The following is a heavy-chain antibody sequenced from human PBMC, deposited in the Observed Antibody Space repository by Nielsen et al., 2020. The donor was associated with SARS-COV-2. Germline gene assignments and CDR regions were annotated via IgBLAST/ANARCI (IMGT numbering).Heavy chain of an antibody. D-gene: IGHD4-17*01. CDR2: VHYSGTT. CDR1: GGSISNYY. CDR3: ARDYYGDYLDGFDF. V-gene: IGHV4-59*01. J-gene: IGHJ3*01. Sequence: SETLSLTCTISGGSISNYYWSWIRQPPGKGLEWIGYVHYSGTTSYNPSLKSRVTILLDTSKNQFFLKLTSVTAADRATYYCARDYYGDYLDGFDFWGHGTMVTVSS.